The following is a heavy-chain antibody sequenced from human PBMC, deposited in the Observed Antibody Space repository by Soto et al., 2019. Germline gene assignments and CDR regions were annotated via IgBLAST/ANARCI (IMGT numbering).Heavy chain of an antibody. V-gene: IGHV5-51*01. CDR2: MYPGDSDV. CDR3: VGRPPSAEIIATGDY. D-gene: IGHD3-16*02. Sequence: VQLVQSGAEVKKPGESLKISCKGSGYSFPNYWIGWVRQMPGKGLEWLGIMYPGDSDVRYSLSFQGQVTISADKFSSTAYLQGSSLKASGIAMYYCVGRPPSAEIIATGDYWGQGTLVTVSS. CDR1: GYSFPNYW. J-gene: IGHJ4*02.